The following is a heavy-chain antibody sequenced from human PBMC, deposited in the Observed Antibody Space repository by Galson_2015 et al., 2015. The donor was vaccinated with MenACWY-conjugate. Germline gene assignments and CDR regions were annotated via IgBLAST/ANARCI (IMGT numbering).Heavy chain of an antibody. CDR1: GFTFTNYD. CDR3: VGRVSGWSHGFDY. CDR2: IGIAGDT. V-gene: IGHV3-13*01. Sequence: SLRLSCAASGFTFTNYDMHWVRQPTGKGLEWVSVIGIAGDTYNLDPVKGRFAISREDGKNSLYLQMNSLRVEDTAVYYCVGRVSGWSHGFDYWGQGTLVTVSS. D-gene: IGHD6-19*01. J-gene: IGHJ4*02.